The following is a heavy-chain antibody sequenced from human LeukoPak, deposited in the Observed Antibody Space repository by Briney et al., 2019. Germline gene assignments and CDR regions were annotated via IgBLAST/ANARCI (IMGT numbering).Heavy chain of an antibody. D-gene: IGHD2-15*01. CDR2: IKYDGSLK. CDR1: GFSFSSHW. CDR3: ASSDASAAND. Sequence: GGSLRLSCAASGFSFSSHWMSWVCQAPGKGLEWVANIKYDGSLKFYVASVKGRFTISRDNAKSALFLEMSSLGVEATAVYYCASSDASAANDWGQGTLVTVSS. V-gene: IGHV3-7*01. J-gene: IGHJ4*02.